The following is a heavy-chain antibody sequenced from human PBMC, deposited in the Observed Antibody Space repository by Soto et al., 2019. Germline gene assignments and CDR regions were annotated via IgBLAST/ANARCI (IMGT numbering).Heavy chain of an antibody. D-gene: IGHD3-22*01. CDR2: IWYDGSNK. V-gene: IGHV3-33*01. CDR3: ARHQSSASGYYQSYGMDV. CDR1: GFTFSSYG. J-gene: IGHJ6*02. Sequence: GGSLRLSCAASGFTFSSYGMHWVRQAPGKGLEWVTVIWYDGSNKYYADSVKGRFTISRDDSKNTLYLQMNSLRAEDTAVYYCARHQSSASGYYQSYGMDVWGQGTTVTVSS.